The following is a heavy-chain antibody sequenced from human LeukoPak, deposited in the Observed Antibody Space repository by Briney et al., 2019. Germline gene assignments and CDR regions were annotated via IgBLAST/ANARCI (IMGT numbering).Heavy chain of an antibody. V-gene: IGHV4-59*02. D-gene: IGHD1-26*01. CDR2: IYYTGGT. CDR1: GGSVSSHY. CDR3: ARDSIEGNYYQLYAFDL. Sequence: PSDTLSLTCTVSGGSVSSHYWSWIRQPPGKGLEWIGDIYYTGGTNHNPSLKSRVTISVDTSENQFSLRLSSVTAADTAAYYCARDSIEGNYYQLYAFDLWGQGTMVTVSS. J-gene: IGHJ3*01.